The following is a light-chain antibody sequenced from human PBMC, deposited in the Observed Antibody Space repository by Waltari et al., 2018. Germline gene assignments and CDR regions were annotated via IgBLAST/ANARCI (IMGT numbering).Light chain of an antibody. Sequence: EIVLTQSTGTLSLSPGERATLSCRASQSVSRTLAWYQQKPGQAPRLLIYGASTRATGIPERFSGGGSGTDFSLTISRLEPEDFAAYYCQHYVRLPATFGQGTKVEIK. CDR1: QSVSRT. V-gene: IGKV3-20*01. J-gene: IGKJ1*01. CDR3: QHYVRLPAT. CDR2: GAS.